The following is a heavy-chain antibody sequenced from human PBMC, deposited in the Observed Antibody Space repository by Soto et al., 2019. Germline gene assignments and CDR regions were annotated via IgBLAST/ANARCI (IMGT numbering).Heavy chain of an antibody. Sequence: GASVKVSCKASGGTFSSYAISWVRQAPGQGLEWMGGIIPIFGTANYAQKFQGRVTITADESTSTAYMELSSLRSEDTAVYYCARDIDGWFDPWGQGTLVNVSS. CDR1: GGTFSSYA. J-gene: IGHJ5*02. CDR2: IIPIFGTA. D-gene: IGHD3-16*02. CDR3: ARDIDGWFDP. V-gene: IGHV1-69*13.